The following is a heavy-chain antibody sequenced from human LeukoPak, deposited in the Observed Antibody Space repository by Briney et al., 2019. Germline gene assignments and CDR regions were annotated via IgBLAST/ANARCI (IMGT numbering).Heavy chain of an antibody. V-gene: IGHV1-2*02. J-gene: IGHJ4*02. CDR1: GYTFTGYY. CDR2: INPNSGST. D-gene: IGHD1-1*01. Sequence: ASVKVSCKASGYTFTGYYMHWVRQAPGQGLEWMGWINPNSGSTNYTQKFQGRVSMTRDTSISTAYMDLSSLRSDDTAVYYCARFSSDNSLDYWGQGTLVNVSS. CDR3: ARFSSDNSLDY.